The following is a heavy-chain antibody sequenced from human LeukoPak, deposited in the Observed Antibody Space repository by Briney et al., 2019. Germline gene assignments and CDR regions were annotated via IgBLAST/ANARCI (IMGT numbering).Heavy chain of an antibody. Sequence: SETLSLTCTVSGGSISSSSYYWGWIRQPPGKGLEWIGSIYYSGSTYYNPSLKSRVTISVDTSKNQFSLKLSSVTAADTAVYYCARWASRGNYGDYYYFDYWGQGTLVTVSS. D-gene: IGHD4-17*01. V-gene: IGHV4-39*01. CDR2: IYYSGST. CDR1: GGSISSSSYY. J-gene: IGHJ4*02. CDR3: ARWASRGNYGDYYYFDY.